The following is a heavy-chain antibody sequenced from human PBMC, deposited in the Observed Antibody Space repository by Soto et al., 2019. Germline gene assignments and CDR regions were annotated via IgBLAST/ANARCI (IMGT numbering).Heavy chain of an antibody. CDR2: IGWKSNSI. CDR1: GFSFDDYA. Sequence: EVQLVESGGGLVQPGRSLRLSCAASGFSFDDYAMHWVRQAPGKGLEWVSGIGWKSNSIGYADSVKGRFTISRDDAKKSLYLQMNSLTAEDTALYYCAKGGYTSSGSLLNWGQGTLVTVSS. D-gene: IGHD3-10*01. V-gene: IGHV3-9*01. CDR3: AKGGYTSSGSLLN. J-gene: IGHJ4*02.